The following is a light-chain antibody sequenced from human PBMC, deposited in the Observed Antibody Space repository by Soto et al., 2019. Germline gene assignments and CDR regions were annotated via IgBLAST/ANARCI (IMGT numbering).Light chain of an antibody. CDR1: QGISNY. CDR3: QQYYRYPWT. V-gene: IGKV1-16*02. J-gene: IGKJ1*01. CDR2: SAS. Sequence: DIQMTQSPSSLSASVGGRVTITCRASQGISNYFGWYQQKPGKAPKSLIYSASTLQSGVSSKFSGSGSGTDFTLTITDMQPDDFATYYCQQYYRYPWTFGQGTKVDIK.